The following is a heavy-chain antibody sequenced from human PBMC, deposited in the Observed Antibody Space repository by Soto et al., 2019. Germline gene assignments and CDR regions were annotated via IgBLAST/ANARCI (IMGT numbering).Heavy chain of an antibody. D-gene: IGHD2-2*01. CDR2: SYYSGYYSGST. J-gene: IGHJ6*02. Sequence: PSETLSLTCTVSGDSVTSDSYFWSWIRQPPGKGLEWIGNSYYSGYYSGSTNHNPSLKSRVTVSVDTSKNQFSLKLRSVTTADTAIFYCAKLSGSSTTYGDYYYYDMDVWGQGTTVTVSS. CDR3: AKLSGSSTTYGDYYYYDMDV. CDR1: GDSVTSDSYF. V-gene: IGHV4-61*01.